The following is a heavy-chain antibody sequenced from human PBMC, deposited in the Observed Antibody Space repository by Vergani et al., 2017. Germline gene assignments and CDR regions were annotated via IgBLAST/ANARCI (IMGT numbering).Heavy chain of an antibody. CDR1: EYSFGNYW. CDR3: VRHTTYTDS. Sequence: EVELVQSGPEMRKPGESLKISCKGSEYSFGNYWIGWVRQMPGKGLEWMGIIYPADSDPRYSPSFQGQVTISADKSISTAFLQWDSLKATDTALYYCVRHTTYTDSWGQGTLVTVSS. J-gene: IGHJ4*02. CDR2: IYPADSDP. D-gene: IGHD1-1*01. V-gene: IGHV5-51*01.